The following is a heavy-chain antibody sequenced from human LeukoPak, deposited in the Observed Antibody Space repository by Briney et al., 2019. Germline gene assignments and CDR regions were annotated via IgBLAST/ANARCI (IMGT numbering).Heavy chain of an antibody. V-gene: IGHV4-30-4*01. CDR2: IYYSGST. Sequence: PSETLSLTCTVSGGSISSGDYYWSWIRQPPGKGLEWIGYIYYSGSTYYNPSLKSRVTISVDTSKNQFSLKLSSVTAADTAVYYCARTTFSRFLDFWGQGTLVTVSS. CDR3: ARTTFSRFLDF. J-gene: IGHJ4*02. D-gene: IGHD3-3*01. CDR1: GGSISSGDYY.